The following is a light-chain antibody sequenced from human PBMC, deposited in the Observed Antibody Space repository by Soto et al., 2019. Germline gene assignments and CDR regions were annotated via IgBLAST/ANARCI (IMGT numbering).Light chain of an antibody. V-gene: IGLV1-47*02. Sequence: QSALTQPPSASGTPGQRVTIPCSGSSSNIGTNYVYWYKQLPGTAPKLLIYCNDQRPSGVPDRLSGSKSGTSASLAISGLRSEDEADYYCATRDNSLSRWVFGGGTKVTV. CDR2: CND. CDR3: ATRDNSLSRWV. CDR1: SSNIGTNY. J-gene: IGLJ3*02.